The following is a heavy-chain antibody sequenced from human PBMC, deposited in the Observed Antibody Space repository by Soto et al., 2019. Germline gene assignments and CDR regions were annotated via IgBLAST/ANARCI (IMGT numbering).Heavy chain of an antibody. V-gene: IGHV5-51*01. J-gene: IGHJ6*03. CDR1: GYSFTSYW. CDR3: ARHLPRWLANEKTNYYYYYYMDV. CDR2: IYPGDSDT. Sequence: GESLKISCKGSGYSFTSYWIGWVRQMPGKGLEWMGIIYPGDSDTRYSPSFQGQVTIQAGKSISTAYLQWSSLKASDTAMYYCARHLPRWLANEKTNYYYYYYMDVWGKGTTVTVSS. D-gene: IGHD6-19*01.